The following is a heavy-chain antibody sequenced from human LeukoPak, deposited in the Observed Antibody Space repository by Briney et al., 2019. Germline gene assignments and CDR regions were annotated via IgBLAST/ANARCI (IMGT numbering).Heavy chain of an antibody. CDR2: VYYSGST. CDR3: ARVGDYYEGSGYYRDWYFDL. D-gene: IGHD3-22*01. CDR1: GGSISSYY. V-gene: IGHV4-59*01. Sequence: KPSETLSLTCTVSGGSISSYYWSWIRQPPGKGLEWIGYVYYSGSTNYNPSLKSRVTISVDTCKNQFSLKLSSVTAADTAVDYCARVGDYYEGSGYYRDWYFDLWGRGALVTVSS. J-gene: IGHJ2*01.